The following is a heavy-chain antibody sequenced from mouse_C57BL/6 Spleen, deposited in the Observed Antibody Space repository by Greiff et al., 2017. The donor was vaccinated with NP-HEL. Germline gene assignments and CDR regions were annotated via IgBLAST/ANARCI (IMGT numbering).Heavy chain of an antibody. J-gene: IGHJ4*01. CDR1: GFTFSSYG. D-gene: IGHD2-3*01. CDR3: ARLGDDGYYVNYYAMDY. Sequence: DVKLVESGGDLVKPGGSLKLSCAASGFTFSSYGMSWVRQTPDKRLEWVATISSGGSYTYYPDSVKGRFTISRDNAKNTLYLQMSSLKSEDTAMYYCARLGDDGYYVNYYAMDYWGQGTSVTVSS. CDR2: ISSGGSYT. V-gene: IGHV5-6*02.